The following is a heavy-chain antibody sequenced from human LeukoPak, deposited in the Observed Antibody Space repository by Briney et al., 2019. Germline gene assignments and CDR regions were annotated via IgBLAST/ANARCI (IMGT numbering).Heavy chain of an antibody. CDR2: IIPIFGTA. Sequence: GASVEVSCKASGGTFSSYAISWVRQAPGQGLEWMGGIIPIFGTANYAQKFQGRVTITADKSTSTAYMELSSLRSEDTAVYYCARGQRKGGAIDYWGQGTLVTVSS. CDR1: GGTFSSYA. CDR3: ARGQRKGGAIDY. V-gene: IGHV1-69*06. D-gene: IGHD3-16*01. J-gene: IGHJ4*02.